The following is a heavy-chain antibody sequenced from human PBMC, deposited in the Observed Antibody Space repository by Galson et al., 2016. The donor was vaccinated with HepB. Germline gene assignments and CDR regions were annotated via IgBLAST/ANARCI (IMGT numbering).Heavy chain of an antibody. V-gene: IGHV3-48*04. D-gene: IGHD6-13*01. J-gene: IGHJ6*02. CDR3: AREGTGSSSFIYYYGMDV. Sequence: SLRLSCAASGFTLSSYSMNWVRQTPGKGLEWVSYITSRSTAIYYADSVKGRFTISRDNARNSLYLQMNSLRAEDTAVYYCAREGTGSSSFIYYYGMDVWGQGTTVTVSS. CDR1: GFTLSSYS. CDR2: ITSRSTAI.